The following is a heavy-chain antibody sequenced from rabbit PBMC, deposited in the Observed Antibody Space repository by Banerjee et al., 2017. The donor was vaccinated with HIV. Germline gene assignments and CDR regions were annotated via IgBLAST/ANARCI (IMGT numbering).Heavy chain of an antibody. D-gene: IGHD7-1*01. Sequence: QEQLEESGGDLVKPEGSLTLTCTASGLDFSSGYDMCWVRQAPGKGLEWIACIYPDYGTTDYASWVNGRFTISLDNAQNTVFLQMTSLTAADTATYFCVRDLAAVTGWNFGLWGPGTLVTVS. V-gene: IGHV1S45*01. CDR1: GLDFSSGYD. CDR2: IYPDYGTT. CDR3: VRDLAAVTGWNFGL. J-gene: IGHJ6*01.